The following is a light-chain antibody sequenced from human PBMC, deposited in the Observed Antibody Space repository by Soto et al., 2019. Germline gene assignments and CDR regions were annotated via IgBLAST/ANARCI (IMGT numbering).Light chain of an antibody. CDR3: CSYAGSFLV. Sequence: QSALTQPASVSGSPGQSITISCTGTSSDVGGYNYVSWYQQHPGKAPKLLIYEVTNRPSGVSNRFSGSKSGNTASLTISGLQAEDEADYYCCSYAGSFLVFGTGTKLTVL. CDR2: EVT. J-gene: IGLJ1*01. V-gene: IGLV2-14*01. CDR1: SSDVGGYNY.